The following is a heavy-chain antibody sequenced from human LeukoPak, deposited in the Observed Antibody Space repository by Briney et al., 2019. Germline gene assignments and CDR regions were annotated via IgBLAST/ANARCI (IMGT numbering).Heavy chain of an antibody. Sequence: GGSLRLSCAASGFTFSSYSMNWVRRAPGKGLEWVSSISSSSSYIYYADSVKGRFTISRDNAKNSLYLQMNSLRAEDTAVYYCARDSSGWYLDYWGQGTLVTVSS. CDR2: ISSSSSYI. V-gene: IGHV3-21*01. CDR1: GFTFSSYS. D-gene: IGHD6-19*01. CDR3: ARDSSGWYLDY. J-gene: IGHJ4*02.